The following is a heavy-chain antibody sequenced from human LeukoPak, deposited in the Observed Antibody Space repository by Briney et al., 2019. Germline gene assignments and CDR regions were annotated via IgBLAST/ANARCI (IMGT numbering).Heavy chain of an antibody. CDR2: IKQDGSEK. CDR1: GFTFSSFW. CDR3: ARVKSSMVRLGNWFDP. J-gene: IGHJ5*02. D-gene: IGHD3-16*01. V-gene: IGHV3-7*01. Sequence: GGSLRLSCAASGFTFSSFWMNWVRQAPGKGLEWVANIKQDGSEKYYVDSVKGRFTISRDNAKNSLYLQMNSLRAEDTAVYYCARVKSSMVRLGNWFDPWGQGTLVTVSS.